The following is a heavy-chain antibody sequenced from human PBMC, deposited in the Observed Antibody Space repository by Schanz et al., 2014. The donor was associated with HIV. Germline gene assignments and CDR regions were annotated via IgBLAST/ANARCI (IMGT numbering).Heavy chain of an antibody. V-gene: IGHV3-33*01. Sequence: QVRLVESGGGVVQPGRSLRLSCAASGFTFRNYGMHWVRQAPGKGLEWVAVIWYDGSKKYYGDSVKGRFNISRDNSKNTLYLQVNSLGAEDTAVYYCARDPRGRGIDAFDIWGQGTMVTVSS. CDR3: ARDPRGRGIDAFDI. J-gene: IGHJ3*02. CDR1: GFTFRNYG. CDR2: IWYDGSKK. D-gene: IGHD3-16*01.